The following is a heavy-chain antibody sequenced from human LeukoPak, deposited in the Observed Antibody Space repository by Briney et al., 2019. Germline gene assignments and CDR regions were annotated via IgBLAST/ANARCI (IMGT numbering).Heavy chain of an antibody. CDR3: ARGNGGSYSAFDI. CDR2: INHSGST. D-gene: IGHD1-26*01. CDR1: GGSFSGYH. V-gene: IGHV4-34*01. Sequence: SETLSLTCAVYGGSFSGYHWSWIRQPPGKGLEWIGEINHSGSTNYNPSLKSRVTISVDTSKNQFSLKLSSVTAADTAVYYCARGNGGSYSAFDIWGQGTMVTVSS. J-gene: IGHJ3*02.